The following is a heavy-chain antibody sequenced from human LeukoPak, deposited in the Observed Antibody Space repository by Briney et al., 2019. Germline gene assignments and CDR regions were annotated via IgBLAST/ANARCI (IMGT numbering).Heavy chain of an antibody. CDR3: ARVRSLSYLDAFDI. J-gene: IGHJ3*02. CDR2: IDTSGST. D-gene: IGHD3-10*01. V-gene: IGHV3-53*05. CDR1: GFTVSSNY. Sequence: PGGSLRLSCAASGFTVSSNYMSWVRQAPGKGLEWVSVIDTSGSTYYADSVKGRFTISRDNSKNTLYLQMNSLRAEDTAVYYCARVRSLSYLDAFDIWGQGTMVTVSS.